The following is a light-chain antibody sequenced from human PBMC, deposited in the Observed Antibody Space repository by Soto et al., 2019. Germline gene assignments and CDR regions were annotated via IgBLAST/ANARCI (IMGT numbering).Light chain of an antibody. V-gene: IGKV1-5*01. CDR2: DAS. CDR1: QSINTW. CDR3: QHYNSYSEA. Sequence: GDRVTVTCRASQSINTWLAWYQQKPGKAPKLLIYDASSLQSGVPSRFTGRGSGTEFTLTISSLQPDDFATYYCQHYNSYSEAFGQGTKVDIK. J-gene: IGKJ1*01.